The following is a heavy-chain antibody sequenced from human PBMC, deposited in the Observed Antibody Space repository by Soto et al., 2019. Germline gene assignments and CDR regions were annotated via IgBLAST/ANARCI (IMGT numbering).Heavy chain of an antibody. J-gene: IGHJ4*02. CDR2: LYSVGSE. D-gene: IGHD4-17*01. Sequence: GGSLRLSCAASGFNVSSNYMSWVRQAPGKRLEWVSILYSVGSEYYADSVKGRFTISRDNSKNTLYLQMNSLRVEDTAVYYCAKGVTTVTKFVDYWGQGTLVTVSS. CDR3: AKGVTTVTKFVDY. CDR1: GFNVSSNY. V-gene: IGHV3-66*01.